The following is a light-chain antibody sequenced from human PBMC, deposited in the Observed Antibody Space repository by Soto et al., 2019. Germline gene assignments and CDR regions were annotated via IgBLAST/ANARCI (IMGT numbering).Light chain of an antibody. Sequence: DIQMTQSPSSLSASVGDRVTITCRASRGVSNYLAWYQQKPGKVPRLLIYAASTLQSGVPSRFSGSGSGTDFTLTISTLQPEDVATYYCQKYDSTPLNFGGGTKVDI. CDR1: RGVSNY. CDR2: AAS. J-gene: IGKJ4*01. CDR3: QKYDSTPLN. V-gene: IGKV1-27*01.